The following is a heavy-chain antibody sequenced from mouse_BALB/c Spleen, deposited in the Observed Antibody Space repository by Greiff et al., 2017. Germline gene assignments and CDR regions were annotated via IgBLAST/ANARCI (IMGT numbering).Heavy chain of an antibody. D-gene: IGHD1-2*01. CDR1: GYTFTSYT. J-gene: IGHJ1*01. Sequence: VQGVESGAELARPGASVKMSCKASGYTFTSYTMHWVKQRPGQGLEWIGYINPSSGYTNYNQKFKDKATLTADKSSSTAYMQLSSLTSEDSAVYYCASYYGSSYWYFDVWGAGTTVTVSS. V-gene: IGHV1-4*01. CDR3: ASYYGSSYWYFDV. CDR2: INPSSGYT.